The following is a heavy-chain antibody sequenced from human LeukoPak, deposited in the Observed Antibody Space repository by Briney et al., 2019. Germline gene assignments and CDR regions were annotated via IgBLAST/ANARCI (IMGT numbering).Heavy chain of an antibody. V-gene: IGHV3-21*01. CDR2: ISSSSSYI. CDR1: GFTFSSYS. CDR3: ARATSMIVVPGWFDP. Sequence: PGGSLRLFCAASGFTFSSYSMNWVRQAPGKGLEWVSSISSSSSYIYYADSVKGRFTISRDNAKNSLYLQMNSLRAEDTAVYYCARATSMIVVPGWFDPWGQGTLVTVSS. D-gene: IGHD3-22*01. J-gene: IGHJ5*02.